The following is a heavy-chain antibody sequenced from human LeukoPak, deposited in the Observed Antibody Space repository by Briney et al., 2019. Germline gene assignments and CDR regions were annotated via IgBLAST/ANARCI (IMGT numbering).Heavy chain of an antibody. V-gene: IGHV3-23*01. CDR2: ISGSGDST. CDR1: GFTFSSYS. Sequence: GGSLRLSCAASGFTFSSYSMNWVRQVPGKGLEWVSAISGSGDSTYYADSVKGRFTISRDNSTNTLYLQMNALRAEDTAVYYCAKDLYYDYGDAWGQGTLVTVSS. J-gene: IGHJ5*02. CDR3: AKDLYYDYGDA. D-gene: IGHD3-16*01.